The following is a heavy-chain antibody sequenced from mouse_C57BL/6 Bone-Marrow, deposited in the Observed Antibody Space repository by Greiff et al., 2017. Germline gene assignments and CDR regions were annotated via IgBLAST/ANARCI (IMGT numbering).Heavy chain of an antibody. CDR3: ARSDYLLWSF. CDR2: INPSDGGT. CDR1: GYNFTSYW. D-gene: IGHD2-1*01. J-gene: IGHJ2*01. V-gene: IGHV1-53*01. Sequence: QVQLQQPGAELVKPGASVKLSCTASGYNFTSYWMHWVKQRPGQGLEWIGKINPSDGGTDYNEKFKSKATLTVDTSSNTAYMQLSSLTSEDTAFDYCARSDYLLWSFWGQGTTLTVSS.